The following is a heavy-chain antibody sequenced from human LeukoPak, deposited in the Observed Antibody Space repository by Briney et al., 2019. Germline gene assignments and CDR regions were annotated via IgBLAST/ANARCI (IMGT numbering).Heavy chain of an antibody. CDR3: AKGSYYDSCGYYYDY. D-gene: IGHD3-22*01. J-gene: IGHJ4*02. CDR2: ISWNSGSI. V-gene: IGHV3-9*01. CDR1: GFTLDDYA. Sequence: PGRSLRLSCAASGFTLDDYAMHWVRQAPGKGLEWVSGISWNSGSIGYADSVKGRFTISRDNAKNSLYLQMNSLRAEDTALYYCAKGSYYDSCGYYYDYWGQGTLVTVSS.